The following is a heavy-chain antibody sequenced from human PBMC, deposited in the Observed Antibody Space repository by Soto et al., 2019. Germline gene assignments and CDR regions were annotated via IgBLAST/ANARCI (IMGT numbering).Heavy chain of an antibody. CDR1: GCSICSYY. V-gene: IGHV4-59*08. CDR2: IYYSGST. Sequence: SETLSLTCTVSGCSICSYYWSWIRQPPGKGLEWIGYIYYSGSTNYNPSLKSRVTISVDTSKNQFSLKLSSVTAADMAVYYCARLDSTATYFDYWGQGTLVTVSS. CDR3: ARLDSTATYFDY. J-gene: IGHJ4*02. D-gene: IGHD3-9*01.